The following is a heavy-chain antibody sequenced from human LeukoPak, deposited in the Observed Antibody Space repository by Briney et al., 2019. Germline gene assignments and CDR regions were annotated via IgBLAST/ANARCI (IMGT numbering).Heavy chain of an antibody. Sequence: GASVKVSCTVSGYTFTSYYMHWVRHPPGQGLEWMGIINPSGGSTSYAQKFQGRVTMTRDMSTSTVYMELSSLRSEDTAVYYCARDLNGSYKFDYWGQGTLVTVSS. D-gene: IGHD1-26*01. CDR1: GYTFTSYY. V-gene: IGHV1-46*01. CDR2: INPSGGST. J-gene: IGHJ4*02. CDR3: ARDLNGSYKFDY.